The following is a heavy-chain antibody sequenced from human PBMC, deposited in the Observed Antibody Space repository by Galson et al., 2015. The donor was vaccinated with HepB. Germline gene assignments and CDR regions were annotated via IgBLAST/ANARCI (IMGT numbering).Heavy chain of an antibody. CDR1: GFTFSSYA. V-gene: IGHV3-23*01. CDR3: AKDHPITIGPMDV. J-gene: IGHJ6*04. Sequence: SLRLSCAASGFTFSSYAMSWVRQAPGKGLEWVSAISGSGGSTYYADSVKGRFAISRDNSKNTLYLQMNSLRAEDTAVYYCAKDHPITIGPMDVWGKGTTVTVSS. CDR2: ISGSGGST. D-gene: IGHD3-16*01.